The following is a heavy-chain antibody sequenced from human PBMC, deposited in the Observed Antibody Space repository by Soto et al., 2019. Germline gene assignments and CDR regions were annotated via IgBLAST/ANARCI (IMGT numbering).Heavy chain of an antibody. CDR3: ARGATVTQYDY. CDR2: ISYSGTT. D-gene: IGHD4-17*01. J-gene: IGHJ4*02. V-gene: IGHV4-61*05. Sequence: SETLSLTCTVSGGSISSSSYYWGWIRQPPGKGLEWIGFISYSGTTNYNPSLKSRVTISVDTSRSQISLMVSSLTAADTALYYCARGATVTQYDYGGQGTLVTVSS. CDR1: GGSISSSSYY.